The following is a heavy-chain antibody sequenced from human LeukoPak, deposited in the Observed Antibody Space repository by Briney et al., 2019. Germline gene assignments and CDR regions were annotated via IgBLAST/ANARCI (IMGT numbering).Heavy chain of an antibody. D-gene: IGHD6-13*01. J-gene: IGHJ4*02. CDR3: ARQASSSLYFDY. CDR2: IIPIFGTA. CDR1: GGTFSSYA. Sequence: GASVKVSCKASGGTFSSYAISWVRQAPGQGLEWMGGIIPIFGTANYAQKFQGRVTITTDESTSTAYMELSSLGPEDTAVYYCARQASSSLYFDYWGQGTLVTVSS. V-gene: IGHV1-69*05.